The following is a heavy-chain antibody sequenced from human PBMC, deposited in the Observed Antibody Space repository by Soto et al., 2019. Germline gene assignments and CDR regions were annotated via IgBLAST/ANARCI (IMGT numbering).Heavy chain of an antibody. Sequence: QVQLVQSGAEVKEPGASVKISCKGSGYTFTNFYIHWVRQAPGQGLEWVGIVNPNGGSTNYAQNFKGRITISRDTPTSTVYMDLSSLKSEDTAVYYCASGLASGDYWGQGPLVTVSS. CDR3: ASGLASGDY. J-gene: IGHJ4*02. D-gene: IGHD6-6*01. CDR1: GYTFTNFY. V-gene: IGHV1-46*01. CDR2: VNPNGGST.